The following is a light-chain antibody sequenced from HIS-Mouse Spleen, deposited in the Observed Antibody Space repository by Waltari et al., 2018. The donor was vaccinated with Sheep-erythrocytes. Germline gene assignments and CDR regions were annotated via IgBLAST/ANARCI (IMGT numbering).Light chain of an antibody. CDR1: QGISIY. J-gene: IGKJ1*01. CDR3: QKYNSALTWT. V-gene: IGKV1-27*01. CDR2: AAS. Sequence: EIQMTQSPSSLSASVVDRVTITPRTRQGISIYLAWYHQKPGKVPKLLIYAASTWQSGVPSRFSGSGSGTYFTLTISSLQPEDVATYYCQKYNSALTWTFGQGTKVEIK.